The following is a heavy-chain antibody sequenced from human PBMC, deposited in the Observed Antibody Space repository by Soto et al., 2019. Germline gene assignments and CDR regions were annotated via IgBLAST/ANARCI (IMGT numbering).Heavy chain of an antibody. Sequence: GGSLRLSCAVSGFTFSNAWMNWVRQAPGKGLEWVGLIRTTTDGGTADHAAPVQGRFTISRDDLKDILYLQVNSLRIEDTAVYYCVTGVLPPDYWGQGTLVTVSS. D-gene: IGHD2-2*01. CDR3: VTGVLPPDY. V-gene: IGHV3-15*01. J-gene: IGHJ4*02. CDR1: GFTFSNAW. CDR2: IRTTTDGGTA.